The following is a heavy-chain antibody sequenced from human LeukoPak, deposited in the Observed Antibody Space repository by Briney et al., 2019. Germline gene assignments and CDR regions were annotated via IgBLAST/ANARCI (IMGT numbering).Heavy chain of an antibody. Sequence: PGGSLRLSCAASGFTFSDYSMNWVRQAPWKGLEWISYVGISSGNTKYADSVKGRFTISGDKAKNSLYLQMNSLRVEDTAVYYCARDTKYAFDNWGQGTLVTVSS. D-gene: IGHD2-2*01. J-gene: IGHJ4*02. V-gene: IGHV3-48*01. CDR2: VGISSGNT. CDR3: ARDTKYAFDN. CDR1: GFTFSDYS.